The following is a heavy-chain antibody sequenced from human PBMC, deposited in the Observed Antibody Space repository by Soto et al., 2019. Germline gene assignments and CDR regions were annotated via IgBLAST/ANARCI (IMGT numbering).Heavy chain of an antibody. Sequence: QVQAVQSGAEVKKPGSSVKVSSKASGGTFSSYVISWVRQAPGQGLEWMGRIIPIFGTANYAQKFQGRVTITADESTSTAYMELSSLRSEDTAVYYCASESGRTRVMDVWGQGTTITVSS. J-gene: IGHJ6*02. CDR2: IIPIFGTA. CDR1: GGTFSSYV. V-gene: IGHV1-69*18. D-gene: IGHD2-8*01. CDR3: ASESGRTRVMDV.